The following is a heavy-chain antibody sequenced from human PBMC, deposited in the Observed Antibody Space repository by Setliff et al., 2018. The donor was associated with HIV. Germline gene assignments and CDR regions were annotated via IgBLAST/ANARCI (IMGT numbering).Heavy chain of an antibody. CDR2: IYYSGST. V-gene: IGHV4-59*01. CDR3: AREITYDYVWGSFRQGAFDI. Sequence: SETLSLTCNVSGGSISSYYWSWIRQPPGKGLEWIGYIYYSGSTNYNPSLKSRVTISVDTSRNHFSLKLISVTAADTAVYYCAREITYDYVWGSFRQGAFDIWGQGTLVTVSS. CDR1: GGSISSYY. J-gene: IGHJ3*02. D-gene: IGHD3-16*01.